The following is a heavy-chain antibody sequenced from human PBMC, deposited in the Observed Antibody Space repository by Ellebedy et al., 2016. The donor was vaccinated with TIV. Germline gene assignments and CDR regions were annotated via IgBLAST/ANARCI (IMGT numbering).Heavy chain of an antibody. D-gene: IGHD4/OR15-4a*01. CDR3: ARLSEKDV. J-gene: IGHJ6*02. Sequence: GESLKISCAASGFTVSNNYMSWVRQAPGKGLEWVSVIYSGGSAYYADSVKGRFTTSRDNSKNTVYLQMNSLRVEDTAVYYCARLSEKDVWGQGTTVTVSS. CDR2: IYSGGSA. V-gene: IGHV3-53*01. CDR1: GFTVSNNY.